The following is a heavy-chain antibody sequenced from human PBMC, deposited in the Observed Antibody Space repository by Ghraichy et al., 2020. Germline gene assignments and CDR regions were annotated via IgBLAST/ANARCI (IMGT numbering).Heavy chain of an antibody. CDR2: INSNSGGT. CDR1: GYTFTDYY. CDR3: ARDQAGDKKSWDY. J-gene: IGHJ4*02. D-gene: IGHD7-27*01. V-gene: IGHV1-2*04. Sequence: ALVKVSCKASGYTFTDYYIHWLRQAPGQGLEWMGWINSNSGGTNYAQKFQGWVTMTRDTSISTLYMELGRLRSDDTAVYYCARDQAGDKKSWDYWGQGTLVSVSS.